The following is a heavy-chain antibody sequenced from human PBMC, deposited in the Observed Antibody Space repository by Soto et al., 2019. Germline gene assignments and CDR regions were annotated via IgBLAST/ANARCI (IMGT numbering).Heavy chain of an antibody. CDR2: INAGNGNT. CDR1: GYAFNGYA. CDR3: ARAVAVAADFDY. V-gene: IGHV1-3*01. D-gene: IGHD6-19*01. J-gene: IGHJ4*02. Sequence: APVEVSCKASGYAFNGYAMHWVRQAPGQRLEWMGWINAGNGNTKYSQKFQGRVTITRDTSASTAYMELSSLRSEDTAVYYCARAVAVAADFDYWVQGTLVTVSS.